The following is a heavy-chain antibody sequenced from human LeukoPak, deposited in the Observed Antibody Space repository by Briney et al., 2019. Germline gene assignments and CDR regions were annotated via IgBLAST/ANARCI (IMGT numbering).Heavy chain of an antibody. CDR2: ISGRGGSA. CDR3: AKRVSCQS. J-gene: IGHJ5*02. Sequence: PGGSLRLSCAASGFTFSDNAMTWVRQAPGKGLEWVSTISGRGGSAFYADSVKGRFTVSRDNSKNTLFLQMNSLRAEDTAIYYCAKRVSCQSWGQGTLVTVSS. V-gene: IGHV3-23*01. D-gene: IGHD2-8*01. CDR1: GFTFSDNA.